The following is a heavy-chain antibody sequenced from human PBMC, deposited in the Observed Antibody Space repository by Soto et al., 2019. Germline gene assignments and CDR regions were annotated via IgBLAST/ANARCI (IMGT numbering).Heavy chain of an antibody. CDR3: ARLIGNNWLDS. CDR1: GDSVSTNSAT. J-gene: IGHJ5*01. D-gene: IGHD2-8*01. V-gene: IGHV6-1*01. CDR2: TYYRSKWFN. Sequence: PSQTLSLTCAISGDSVSTNSATWDWIRHSPSRGLEWLGRTYYRSKWFNDYAVSVKGRISINPDTSNNQFSLQLNSVTPDDTAVYYCARLIGNNWLDSWGQGTLVTVSS.